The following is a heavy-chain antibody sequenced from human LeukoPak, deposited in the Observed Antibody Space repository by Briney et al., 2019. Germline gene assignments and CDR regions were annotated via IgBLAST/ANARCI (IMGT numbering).Heavy chain of an antibody. CDR2: IYHSGST. D-gene: IGHD3-22*01. CDR3: ARSITVIVVAKDAFDI. V-gene: IGHV4-4*02. Sequence: SGTLSLTCAVSGGSISSSYWWSWVRQPPGKGLWWIGEIYHSGSTNYNPSLKSRVTMSVDKSKNQFSLKLSSVTAADTAVYYCARSITVIVVAKDAFDIWGQGTMVTVSS. CDR1: GGSISSSYW. J-gene: IGHJ3*02.